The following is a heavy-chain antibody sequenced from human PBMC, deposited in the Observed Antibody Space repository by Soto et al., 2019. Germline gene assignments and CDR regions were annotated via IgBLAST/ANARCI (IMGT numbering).Heavy chain of an antibody. Sequence: QVQLVQSGAEVKKPGSSVKVSCKASGGTFSSYAISWVRQSPGQGLEWMGGIIPIFGTANYAQKFQGRVTITANESTSTAYMELSSLRAEDTAVYYWARDEAAAGPSQFDYWGQGTLVTVSS. CDR1: GGTFSSYA. CDR3: ARDEAAAGPSQFDY. V-gene: IGHV1-69*01. CDR2: IIPIFGTA. J-gene: IGHJ4*02. D-gene: IGHD6-13*01.